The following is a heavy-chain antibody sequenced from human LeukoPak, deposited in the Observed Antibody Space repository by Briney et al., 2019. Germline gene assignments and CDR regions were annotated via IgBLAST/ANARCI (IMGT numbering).Heavy chain of an antibody. CDR1: GYSISSGYY. J-gene: IGHJ6*03. D-gene: IGHD6-19*01. V-gene: IGHV4-61*01. CDR2: IYYSGST. Sequence: PSETLSLTCTVSGYSISSGYYWGWIRQPPGKGLEWIGYIYYSGSTNYNPSLKSRVTISVDTSKNQFSLKLSSVTAADTAVYYCARGVAGTVYYYMDVWGKGTTVTISS. CDR3: ARGVAGTVYYYMDV.